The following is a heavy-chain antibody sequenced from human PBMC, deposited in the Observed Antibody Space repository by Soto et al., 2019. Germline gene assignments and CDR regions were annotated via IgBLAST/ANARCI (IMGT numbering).Heavy chain of an antibody. V-gene: IGHV1-18*01. Sequence: ASVKVSCKASGYTFTSYGISWVRQAPGQGLEWMAWINPYNGNTKYAEKFLGRVTVTTDTSTATAYMEVRSLTSDDTAVFYCARVGVGLAAPRVWPYWGQGTPVPVSP. J-gene: IGHJ4*02. CDR3: ARVGVGLAAPRVWPY. CDR2: INPYNGNT. D-gene: IGHD6-13*01. CDR1: GYTFTSYG.